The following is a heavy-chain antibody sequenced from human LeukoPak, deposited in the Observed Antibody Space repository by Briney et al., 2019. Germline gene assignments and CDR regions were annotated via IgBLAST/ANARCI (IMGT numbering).Heavy chain of an antibody. V-gene: IGHV4-39*07. Sequence: SETLSLTCTVSGGSISSSSYYWGWIRQPPGKGLEWIGSIYYSGSTYYNPSLKSRVTISVDTSKNQFSLKLSSVTAADTAVYYCATSGWYLLPGVYWGQGTLVTVSS. CDR3: ATSGWYLLPGVY. D-gene: IGHD6-19*01. J-gene: IGHJ4*02. CDR2: IYYSGST. CDR1: GGSISSSSYY.